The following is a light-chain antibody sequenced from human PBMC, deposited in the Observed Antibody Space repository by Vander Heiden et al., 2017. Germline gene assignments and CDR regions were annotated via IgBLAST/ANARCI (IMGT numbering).Light chain of an antibody. CDR2: WAS. V-gene: IGKV4-1*01. CDR1: QSVFYSSHNKKH. CDR3: QQYNNTPRT. J-gene: IGKJ4*01. Sequence: DIVITHSPDSLAVSLAERDTINCKPSQSVFYSSHNKKHLACYPQTPGQPPNLLIYWASTREAGVPDRFSGSGSGTDFTLTISSLQAEDVAVYYCQQYNNTPRTFGGGTKVEIK.